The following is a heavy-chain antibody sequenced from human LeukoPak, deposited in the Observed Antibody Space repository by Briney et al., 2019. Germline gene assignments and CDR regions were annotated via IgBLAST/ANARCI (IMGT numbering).Heavy chain of an antibody. Sequence: GGSLRLSCAAPGFTFSSYEMNWVRQAPGKGLEWVSYISSSGSTIYYADSVKGRFTISRDNAKNPLYLQMNSLRAEDTAVYYCARDGRYCSGGSCYSGAFDIWGQGTMVTVSS. J-gene: IGHJ3*02. V-gene: IGHV3-48*03. CDR3: ARDGRYCSGGSCYSGAFDI. CDR2: ISSSGSTI. D-gene: IGHD2-15*01. CDR1: GFTFSSYE.